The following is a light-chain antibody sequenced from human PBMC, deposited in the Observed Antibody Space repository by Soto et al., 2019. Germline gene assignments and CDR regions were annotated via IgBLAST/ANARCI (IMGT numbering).Light chain of an antibody. J-gene: IGLJ2*01. Sequence: SALTQPASVSGPPGHTITISCTGTSIDVGAYNYVSWYQQHPGKAPKLMIYEVSNRPSGVSNRFSGPKSGNTASLTISGLQAEDEDDYYCSSYSSSITVVFGGGTKVTV. V-gene: IGLV2-14*01. CDR2: EVS. CDR3: SSYSSSITVV. CDR1: SIDVGAYNY.